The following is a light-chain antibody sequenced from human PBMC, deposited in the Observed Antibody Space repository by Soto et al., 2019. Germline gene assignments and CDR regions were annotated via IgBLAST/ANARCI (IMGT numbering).Light chain of an antibody. CDR3: QQYGSSPRK. J-gene: IGKJ1*01. CDR2: GAS. Sequence: EIVMTQAPGTLSVSPGEVATLSWRASQSVSSNLAWYQQKPGQAPRLLIYGASTRATGIPARFSGSGSGTAFTLTISRLEPEDFAVYYCQQYGSSPRKFGQGTKVDIK. V-gene: IGKV3-20*01. CDR1: QSVSSN.